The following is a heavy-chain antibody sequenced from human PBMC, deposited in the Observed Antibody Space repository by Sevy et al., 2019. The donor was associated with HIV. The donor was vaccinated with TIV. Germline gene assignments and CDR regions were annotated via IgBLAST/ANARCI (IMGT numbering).Heavy chain of an antibody. J-gene: IGHJ4*02. Sequence: GESLKISCAASGFTFSSYWMSWVRQAPGKGLEWVANIKQDGSEKYYVDSVKGRFTISRDNAKNSLYLQMNSLRAEDTAVYYCARDRNYYDSSEYFDSWGQGILVTVSS. CDR1: GFTFSSYW. D-gene: IGHD3-22*01. CDR3: ARDRNYYDSSEYFDS. V-gene: IGHV3-7*03. CDR2: IKQDGSEK.